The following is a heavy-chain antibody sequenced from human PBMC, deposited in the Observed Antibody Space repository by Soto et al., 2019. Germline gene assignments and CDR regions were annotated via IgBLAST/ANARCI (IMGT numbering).Heavy chain of an antibody. CDR3: ARDRLGIFGVVIIDYYCCMDV. Sequence: GGSLRLSCAASGFTFSSYGMHWVRQAPGKGLEWVAVIWYDGSNKYYADSVKGRFTISRDNSKNTLYLQMNSLRAEDTAVYYCARDRLGIFGVVIIDYYCCMDVWGQATTVTVS. J-gene: IGHJ6*02. D-gene: IGHD3-3*01. CDR1: GFTFSSYG. V-gene: IGHV3-33*01. CDR2: IWYDGSNK.